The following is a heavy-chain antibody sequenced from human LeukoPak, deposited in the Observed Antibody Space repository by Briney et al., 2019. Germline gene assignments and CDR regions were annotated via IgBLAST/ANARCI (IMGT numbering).Heavy chain of an antibody. J-gene: IGHJ6*03. CDR2: ISAYNGNT. CDR3: ASSGFGDYYYYMDV. Sequence: ASVKVSCKASGYTFTSYGISWVRQASGQGLEWMGWISAYNGNTNYAQKLQGRVTMTTDTSTSTAYMELSSLRSEDTAVYYCASSGFGDYYYYMDVWGKGTTVTVSS. V-gene: IGHV1-18*01. D-gene: IGHD3-16*01. CDR1: GYTFTSYG.